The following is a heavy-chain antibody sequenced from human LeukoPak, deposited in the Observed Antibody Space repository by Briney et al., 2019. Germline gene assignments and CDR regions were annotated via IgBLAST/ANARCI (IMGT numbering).Heavy chain of an antibody. CDR2: IYYSGST. CDR3: ARRMEGDSYGYVY. Sequence: SETLSLTCTVSGGSISSYYWSWIRQPPGKGLEWIGYIYYSGSTNYNPSLKSRVTISVDTSKNQFSLKLSPVTAADTAVYYCARRMEGDSYGYVYWGQGTLVTVSS. V-gene: IGHV4-59*08. CDR1: GGSISSYY. D-gene: IGHD5-18*01. J-gene: IGHJ4*02.